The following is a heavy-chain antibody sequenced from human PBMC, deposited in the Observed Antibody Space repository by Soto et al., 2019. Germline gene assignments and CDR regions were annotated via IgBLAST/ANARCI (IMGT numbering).Heavy chain of an antibody. D-gene: IGHD3-22*01. V-gene: IGHV4-31*03. CDR3: ARGGYYYENSGQNAYDY. CDR1: GGSISSGGYY. CDR2: IYYGGST. Sequence: SETLSLTCTDSGGSISSGGYYWSWIRQNPGKGLEWIGYIYYGGSTYHNPSLKSRATISGDTSKNQFSLKLSSVTAADTAVYYCARGGYYYENSGQNAYDYWGQGILVTVSS. J-gene: IGHJ4*01.